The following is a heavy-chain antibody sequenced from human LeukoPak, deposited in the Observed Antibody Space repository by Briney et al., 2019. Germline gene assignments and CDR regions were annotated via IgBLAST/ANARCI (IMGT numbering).Heavy chain of an antibody. Sequence: SETLSLTCTVSGGSISSHYWSWIRQPPGKGLEWIGYIYYSRSTNYNPSLKSRVTISVDTYKNHFSLKLSSVTASDTAVYYCAREGIAASFDYWGQGTLVTVSS. CDR1: GGSISSHY. V-gene: IGHV4-59*11. D-gene: IGHD6-6*01. CDR3: AREGIAASFDY. J-gene: IGHJ4*02. CDR2: IYYSRST.